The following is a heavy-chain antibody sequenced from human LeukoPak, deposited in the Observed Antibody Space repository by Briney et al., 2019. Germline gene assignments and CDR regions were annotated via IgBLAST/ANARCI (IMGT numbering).Heavy chain of an antibody. V-gene: IGHV1-2*02. D-gene: IGHD5-24*01. CDR2: INPNSGGT. J-gene: IGHJ4*02. Sequence: GSSVKVSCKASGGTFSSYAISWVRQAPGQGLEWMGWINPNSGGTNYAQKFQGRVTMTRDTSISTAYMELSRLRSDDTAVYYCARADLREMATITLDYWGQGTLVTVSS. CDR1: GGTFSSYA. CDR3: ARADLREMATITLDY.